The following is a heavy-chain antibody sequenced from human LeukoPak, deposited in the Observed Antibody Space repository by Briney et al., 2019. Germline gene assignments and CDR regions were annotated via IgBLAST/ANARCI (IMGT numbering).Heavy chain of an antibody. V-gene: IGHV4-39*01. CDR3: ARGRYYYGSGSLDV. CDR1: GGSISSSSYY. CDR2: IYYSGST. Sequence: SETLSLTCTVSGGSISSSSYYWGWIRQPPGKGLEWIGSIYYSGSTYYNPSLKSRVTISVDTSKNQFSLKLSSVTAADTAVYYCARGRYYYGSGSLDVWGQGTTVTVSS. D-gene: IGHD3-10*01. J-gene: IGHJ6*02.